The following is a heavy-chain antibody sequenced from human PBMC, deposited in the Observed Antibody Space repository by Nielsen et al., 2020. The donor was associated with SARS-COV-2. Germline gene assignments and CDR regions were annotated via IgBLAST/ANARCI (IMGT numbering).Heavy chain of an antibody. Sequence: GGSLRLSCAASGFTFRSYSMNWVRQAPGKGLEWVSSISSSSSYIYYADSVKGRFTVSRDNAKNSLYLQMNSLRAEDTAVYYCARGFITLGGVIDPFDYWGQGTLVTVSS. CDR1: GFTFRSYS. V-gene: IGHV3-21*01. D-gene: IGHD3-16*02. CDR3: ARGFITLGGVIDPFDY. J-gene: IGHJ4*02. CDR2: ISSSSSYI.